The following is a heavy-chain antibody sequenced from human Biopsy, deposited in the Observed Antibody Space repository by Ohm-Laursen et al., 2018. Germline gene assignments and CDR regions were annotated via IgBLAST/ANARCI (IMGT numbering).Heavy chain of an antibody. CDR2: IIPIFGTA. Sequence: SVKASCKASGGPFNNHAFSWVRQAPGQGLEWMGGIIPIFGTANYAQKFQGRVTITADESTGTAYMELSSLRSDDTAVYYCARDALGGGSYRFFYWGQGSLVTVSS. CDR3: ARDALGGGSYRFFY. CDR1: GGPFNNHA. V-gene: IGHV1-69*13. J-gene: IGHJ4*02. D-gene: IGHD1-26*01.